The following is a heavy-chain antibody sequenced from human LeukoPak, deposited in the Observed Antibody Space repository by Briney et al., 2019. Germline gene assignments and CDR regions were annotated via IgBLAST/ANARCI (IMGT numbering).Heavy chain of an antibody. CDR1: GFTFNNYV. Sequence: EGSLRLSCAASGFTFNNYVMSWIRQAPGKGLEWVSVVSNSGGSTYYADSVKGRFTISRDNSKNTMYPQMNSLRAEDTAVYYCAKGYCVNDKCSNYDYWGQGTLVTVSS. CDR3: AKGYCVNDKCSNYDY. J-gene: IGHJ4*02. D-gene: IGHD2-8*01. CDR2: VSNSGGST. V-gene: IGHV3-23*01.